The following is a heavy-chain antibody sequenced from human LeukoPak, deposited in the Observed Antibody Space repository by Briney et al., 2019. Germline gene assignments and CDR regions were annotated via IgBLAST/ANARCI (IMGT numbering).Heavy chain of an antibody. J-gene: IGHJ4*02. D-gene: IGHD6-13*01. CDR3: ARHGPIVTQQLVSANEDY. CDR2: IDPSDSYT. V-gene: IGHV5-10-1*01. CDR1: GYSFTSYW. Sequence: GESLKISCKGPGYSFTSYWISWVRQMPGKGLEWMGRIDPSDSYTNYSPSFQGHVTISADKSISTAYLQWSSLRASDTAMYYCARHGPIVTQQLVSANEDYWGQGTLVTVSS.